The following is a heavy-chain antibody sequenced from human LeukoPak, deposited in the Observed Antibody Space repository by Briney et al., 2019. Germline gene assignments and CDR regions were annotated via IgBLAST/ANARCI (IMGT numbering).Heavy chain of an antibody. CDR2: IKEDGSEK. V-gene: IGHV3-7*01. CDR1: GFTFSSYW. CDR3: ARVRYMDV. Sequence: GGSLRLSCAVSGFTFSSYWMNWVRQAPGKGLEWVANIKEDGSEKNYVDSVKGRFTISRDNAKNSLYLQMNSLGAEDTAVYYCARVRYMDVRGKGTTVAVSS. J-gene: IGHJ6*03.